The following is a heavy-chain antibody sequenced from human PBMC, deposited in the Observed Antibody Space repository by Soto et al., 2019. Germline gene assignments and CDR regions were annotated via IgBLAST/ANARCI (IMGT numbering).Heavy chain of an antibody. D-gene: IGHD3-3*01. Sequence: GGSLRRSSAVSGFTFGSYSMNWVRQAPGKWLEWVSSISSSSSYIYYADSVKGRFTISRDNAKNSLYLQMNSLRAEDTAVYYCARGRITIFGVPHDAFDIWGQGTMVTVSS. CDR2: ISSSSSYI. J-gene: IGHJ3*02. V-gene: IGHV3-21*01. CDR3: ARGRITIFGVPHDAFDI. CDR1: GFTFGSYS.